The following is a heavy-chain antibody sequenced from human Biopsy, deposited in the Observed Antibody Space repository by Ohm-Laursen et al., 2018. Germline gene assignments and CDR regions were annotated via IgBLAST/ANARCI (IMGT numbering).Heavy chain of an antibody. D-gene: IGHD1-7*01. CDR3: GRAVRNQLLTDP. Sequence: ASVKVSCKASGYTFSMYAITWVRQAPGQGLEWMGWSSAYNGKTNYAQKFRGRVTVTSDTSISTAYMELSGLTSDDTATYYCGRAVRNQLLTDPWGQGTLVTVTS. J-gene: IGHJ5*02. CDR2: SSAYNGKT. V-gene: IGHV1-18*01. CDR1: GYTFSMYA.